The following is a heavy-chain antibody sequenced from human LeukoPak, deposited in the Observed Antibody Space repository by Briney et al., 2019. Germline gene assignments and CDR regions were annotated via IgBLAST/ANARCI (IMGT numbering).Heavy chain of an antibody. CDR1: GFTFRSYG. D-gene: IGHD2-2*01. J-gene: IGHJ6*03. CDR2: IWYDGSNK. Sequence: GGSLRLSCAASGFTFRSYGMHWVRQAPGEGLEWVAVIWYDGSNKNYAGSVKGRFTISRDNSKNTLYLQMNSLRAEDTAVYYCARDRAAAMEYYYMDVWGKGTTVTVSS. V-gene: IGHV3-33*01. CDR3: ARDRAAAMEYYYMDV.